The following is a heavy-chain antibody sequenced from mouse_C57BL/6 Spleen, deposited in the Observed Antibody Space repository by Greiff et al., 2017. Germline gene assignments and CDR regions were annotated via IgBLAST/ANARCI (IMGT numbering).Heavy chain of an antibody. Sequence: EVKLQESGPGLVKPSQSLSLTCSVPGYSITSGYYWNWLRQFPGNKLEWMGYISYDGSNNYNPSLKNRISITRDTAKNQFFLKLNSVTTEDTATYYCARGDGSSPYDYAMDYWGQGTSVTVSS. CDR1: GYSITSGYY. D-gene: IGHD1-1*01. CDR2: ISYDGSN. J-gene: IGHJ4*01. CDR3: ARGDGSSPYDYAMDY. V-gene: IGHV3-6*01.